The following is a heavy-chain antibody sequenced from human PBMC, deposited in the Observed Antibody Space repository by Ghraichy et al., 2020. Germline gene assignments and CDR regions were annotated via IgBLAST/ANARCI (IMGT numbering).Heavy chain of an antibody. Sequence: GGSLRLSCAASGFTFSDYSMDWIRQAPGKGLEWVSHVSSSGRTKNYADSVKGRFTIARDDATASLYLQMNSLRAEDTAIYYCAREFNGYGGNLPFHHWGQGTLVTVSS. V-gene: IGHV3-11*01. J-gene: IGHJ4*02. CDR3: AREFNGYGGNLPFHH. D-gene: IGHD4-23*01. CDR2: VSSSGRTK. CDR1: GFTFSDYS.